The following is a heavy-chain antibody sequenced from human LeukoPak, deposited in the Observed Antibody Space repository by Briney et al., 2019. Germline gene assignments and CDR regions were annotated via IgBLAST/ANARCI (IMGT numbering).Heavy chain of an antibody. Sequence: GGSLRLSCAASGITFSSYSMNWVRQAPGKGLEWVSSISSSSSYIYYADSMKDRFTISRDNAKNSLYLQMNSLRAEDTAVYYCARSRGSGWYSDAFDIWGQGTIVTVSS. CDR1: GITFSSYS. CDR2: ISSSSSYI. CDR3: ARSRGSGWYSDAFDI. J-gene: IGHJ3*02. D-gene: IGHD6-19*01. V-gene: IGHV3-21*01.